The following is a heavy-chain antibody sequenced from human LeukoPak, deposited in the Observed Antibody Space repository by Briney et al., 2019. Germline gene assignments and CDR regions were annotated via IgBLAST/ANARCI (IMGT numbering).Heavy chain of an antibody. CDR1: GFPFSDHE. CDR3: ARRTSGAFAI. CDR2: ISSSGSDK. J-gene: IGHJ3*02. V-gene: IGHV3-48*03. Sequence: PGGSLRLSCAASGFPFSDHEMNWVRQAQGKGLEWVSYISSSGSDKYYPDSVKGRFTISRDNAKNSLYLQMNSLRAEDTAVYYCARRTSGAFAIWGQGTKVTVSS.